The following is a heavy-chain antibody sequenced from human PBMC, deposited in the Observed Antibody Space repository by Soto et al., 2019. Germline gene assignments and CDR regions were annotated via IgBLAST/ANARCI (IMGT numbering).Heavy chain of an antibody. D-gene: IGHD2-21*01. CDR1: GFTFRNYN. V-gene: IGHV3-21*06. CDR2: ISTGGAYM. Sequence: EVQLVESGGGLVKAGGSLRLFCTASGFTFRNYNMNWVRQAPGKGLEWVSSISTGGAYMFYADSVKGLFTISRDNAQNSLFLQIDSPRAEDTAVYYCARDIASPGGDYFDSWGQGTLVTVS. CDR3: ARDIASPGGDYFDS. J-gene: IGHJ4*02.